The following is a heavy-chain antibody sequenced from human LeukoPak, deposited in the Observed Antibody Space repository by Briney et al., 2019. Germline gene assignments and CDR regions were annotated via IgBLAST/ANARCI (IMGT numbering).Heavy chain of an antibody. J-gene: IGHJ6*02. CDR3: ARYSGYYGSGSYYPYYYYDMDV. Sequence: SEILSLTCTVAGGSISSYYWSWIRQPPGKGMEWIGYIYYSGSTNYNPSLKSRVTISVDTSKNQFSLKLSSVTAADTAVYYCARYSGYYGSGSYYPYYYYDMDVWGQGTTVTVSS. CDR2: IYYSGST. CDR1: GGSISSYY. D-gene: IGHD3-10*01. V-gene: IGHV4-59*01.